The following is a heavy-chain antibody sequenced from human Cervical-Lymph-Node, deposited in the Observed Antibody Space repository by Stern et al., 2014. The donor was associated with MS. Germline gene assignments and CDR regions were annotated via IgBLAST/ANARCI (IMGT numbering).Heavy chain of an antibody. J-gene: IGHJ6*02. Sequence: VQLEESGGGVVQPGRSLRLSCAASGFALRSYGMHWVRQAPGKGLEWVAVISNAGNEKYYAESVKGRFTISRDNSKNTRSKQMNSLKTEDSSVYYCAKDRLFCSGGGCYAMDVWGQGTTVTVSS. D-gene: IGHD2-15*01. CDR2: ISNAGNEK. CDR1: GFALRSYG. CDR3: AKDRLFCSGGGCYAMDV. V-gene: IGHV3-30*18.